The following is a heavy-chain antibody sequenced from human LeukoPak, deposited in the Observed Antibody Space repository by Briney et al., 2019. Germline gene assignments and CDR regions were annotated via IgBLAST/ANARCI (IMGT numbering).Heavy chain of an antibody. CDR2: IYYSGST. D-gene: IGHD4-11*01. CDR3: ARHGDSNPPYYYYYMDV. V-gene: IGHV4-30-4*08. J-gene: IGHJ6*03. CDR1: GGSISSGDYY. Sequence: SQTLSLTCTVSGGSISSGDYYWSWIRQPPGKGLEWIGYIYYSGSTYYNPSLKSRVTISVDTSKNQFSLKLSSVTAADTAVYYCARHGDSNPPYYYYYMDVWGKGTTVTVSS.